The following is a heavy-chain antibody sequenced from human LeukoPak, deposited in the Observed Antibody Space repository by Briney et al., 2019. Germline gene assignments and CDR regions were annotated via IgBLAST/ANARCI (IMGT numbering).Heavy chain of an antibody. CDR3: ATDSPETAAFDY. J-gene: IGHJ4*02. CDR2: IVGSSSNI. D-gene: IGHD1-1*01. V-gene: IGHV3-48*04. Sequence: GGSLRLSCTASGFSFSTYSMNWVRQAPGKGLEWVSYIVGSSSNIYYADSVKGRFTISRDNAKNPLYLQMDSLRAEDTAVYYCATDSPETAAFDYWGQGTLVTVSS. CDR1: GFSFSTYS.